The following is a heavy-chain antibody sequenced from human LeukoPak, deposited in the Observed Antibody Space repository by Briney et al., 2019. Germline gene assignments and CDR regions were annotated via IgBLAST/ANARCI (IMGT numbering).Heavy chain of an antibody. V-gene: IGHV1-2*02. Sequence: ASVKVSCKASGYTFTGYYMHWVRQAPGQGLEWMGWINPNSGGTNYAQKFQGRVTMTRDTSISTAYMELSRLRSDDTAVYYCARRGVGDCSSTSCYTIYYYYYYMDVWGKGTTVTVSS. CDR3: ARRGVGDCSSTSCYTIYYYYYYMDV. CDR1: GYTFTGYY. CDR2: INPNSGGT. J-gene: IGHJ6*03. D-gene: IGHD2-2*01.